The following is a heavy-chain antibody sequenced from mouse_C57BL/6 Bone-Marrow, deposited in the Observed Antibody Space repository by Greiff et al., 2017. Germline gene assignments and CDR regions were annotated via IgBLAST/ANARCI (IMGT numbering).Heavy chain of an antibody. CDR3: ARDGAFITTVAGFSPWFAY. D-gene: IGHD1-1*01. V-gene: IGHV5-16*01. CDR2: INYDGSST. CDR1: GFTFSDYY. Sequence: DVMLVESEGGLVQPGSSMKLSCTASGFTFSDYYMAWVRQVPEKGLEWVANINYDGSSTYYLDSLKSRFIISRDNAKTILYLQMSSLKSEDTATYYCARDGAFITTVAGFSPWFAYWGQGTLVTVSA. J-gene: IGHJ3*01.